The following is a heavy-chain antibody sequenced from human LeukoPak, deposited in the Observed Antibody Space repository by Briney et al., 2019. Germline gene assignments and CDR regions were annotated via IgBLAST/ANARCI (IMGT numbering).Heavy chain of an antibody. J-gene: IGHJ4*02. Sequence: ASVKVSCKASGYTFTGYYMHWVRQAPGQGLEWMGWINPNSGGTNYAQKFQGRVTMTRDTSISTAYMELSRLRSDDTAVYYCARVGVERAAAGTLFDYWGQRTLVTVSS. CDR3: ARVGVERAAAGTLFDY. CDR1: GYTFTGYY. D-gene: IGHD6-13*01. V-gene: IGHV1-2*02. CDR2: INPNSGGT.